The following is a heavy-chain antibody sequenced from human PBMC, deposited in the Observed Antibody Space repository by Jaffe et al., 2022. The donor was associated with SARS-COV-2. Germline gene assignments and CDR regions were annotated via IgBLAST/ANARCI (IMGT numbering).Heavy chain of an antibody. CDR3: AKGVPPPDY. CDR2: VSGNGDNT. J-gene: IGHJ4*02. CDR1: GFTFSNYA. Sequence: EVQLVESGGGLGQPGGSLRLSCAASGFTFSNYAMTWVRQAPGQGLEWVSAVSGNGDNTYYADSVKGRFTISRDNSKNTLYLQMSNLRAEDTALYYCAKGVPPPDYWGQGTLVTVSS. V-gene: IGHV3-23*04.